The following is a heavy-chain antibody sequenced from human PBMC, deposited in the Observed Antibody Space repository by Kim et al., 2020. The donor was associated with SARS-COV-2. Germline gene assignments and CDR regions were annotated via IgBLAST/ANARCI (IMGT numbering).Heavy chain of an antibody. J-gene: IGHJ3*02. D-gene: IGHD3-22*01. Sequence: GGSLRLSCAASGFTFSSYSMNWVRQAPGKGLEWVSYISSSSSTIYYADSVKGRFTISRDNAKNSLYLQMNSLRDEDTAVYYCARDGKDSSGYYIDAFDIWGQGTMVTVSS. CDR2: ISSSSSTI. CDR3: ARDGKDSSGYYIDAFDI. V-gene: IGHV3-48*02. CDR1: GFTFSSYS.